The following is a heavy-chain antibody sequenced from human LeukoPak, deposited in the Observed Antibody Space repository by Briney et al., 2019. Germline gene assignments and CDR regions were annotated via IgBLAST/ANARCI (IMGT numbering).Heavy chain of an antibody. D-gene: IGHD3-9*01. CDR3: ARDPLQYHDLLTGSQPQYYFDF. V-gene: IGHV1-46*01. J-gene: IGHJ4*02. Sequence: ASVKVSCKASGYTFTSYYMHWVRQAPGQGLEWMGIINPSGGSTSYAQKFQGRVTMTRDMSTSTLYMQLSSLRSEDMAVYYCARDPLQYHDLLTGSQPQYYFDFWGQGTLVTVSS. CDR1: GYTFTSYY. CDR2: INPSGGST.